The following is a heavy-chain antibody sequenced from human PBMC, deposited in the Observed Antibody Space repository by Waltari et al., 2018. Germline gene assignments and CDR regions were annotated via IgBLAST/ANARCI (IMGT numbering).Heavy chain of an antibody. V-gene: IGHV4-34*01. CDR1: GGSFSGYY. Sequence: QVQLQQWGAGLLKPSETLSLTCAVYGGSFSGYYWSWLRQPPGKGLEWIGEINHSGSTNYNPSLKSRVTISVDRSKNQFSLKLSSVTAADTAVYYCARRAAIAATGPTYYMDVWGKGTTVTVSS. J-gene: IGHJ6*03. CDR2: INHSGST. D-gene: IGHD6-13*01. CDR3: ARRAAIAATGPTYYMDV.